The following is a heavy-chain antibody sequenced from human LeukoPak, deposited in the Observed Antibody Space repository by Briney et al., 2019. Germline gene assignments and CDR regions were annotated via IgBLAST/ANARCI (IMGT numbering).Heavy chain of an antibody. D-gene: IGHD3-22*01. J-gene: IGHJ4*02. CDR1: GGCISSYY. V-gene: IGHV4-59*01. CDR2: IYYSGST. Sequence: SETLSLTCTVSGGCISSYYWSWIRQPPGKGLEWIGYIYYSGSTNYNPSLKSRVTISVDTSKNQFSLKLSSVTAADTAVYYCARGIPANYYDSSGYYKSFDYWGQGTLVTVSS. CDR3: ARGIPANYYDSSGYYKSFDY.